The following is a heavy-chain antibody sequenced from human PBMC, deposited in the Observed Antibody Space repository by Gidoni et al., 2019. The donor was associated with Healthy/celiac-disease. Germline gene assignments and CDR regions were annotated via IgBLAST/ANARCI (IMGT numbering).Heavy chain of an antibody. Sequence: HVQLQQWGAGLLKPSETLSLTCAVYGGSLSGYYWTWIRQPPGKGLEWIGEINHGGSTNYNPSLKSRVTISVDTSKNQFSLRLTSVTASDTAVYFCASRGWPRALDPWGQGILVTVSS. CDR2: INHGGST. D-gene: IGHD2-15*01. J-gene: IGHJ5*02. CDR3: ASRGWPRALDP. V-gene: IGHV4-34*01. CDR1: GGSLSGYY.